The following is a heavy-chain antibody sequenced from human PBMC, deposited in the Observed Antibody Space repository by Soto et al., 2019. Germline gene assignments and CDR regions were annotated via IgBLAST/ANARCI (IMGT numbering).Heavy chain of an antibody. Sequence: PGGSLRLSCAASGFTFSSYAMHWVRQAPGKGLEWVAVISYDGSNKYYADSVKGRFTISRDNSKNTLYLQMNSLRAEDTAVYYFARDYLVVHHHVIYYWGQGNLVTVSS. V-gene: IGHV3-30-3*01. D-gene: IGHD2-2*01. CDR2: ISYDGSNK. CDR3: ARDYLVVHHHVIYY. J-gene: IGHJ4*02. CDR1: GFTFSSYA.